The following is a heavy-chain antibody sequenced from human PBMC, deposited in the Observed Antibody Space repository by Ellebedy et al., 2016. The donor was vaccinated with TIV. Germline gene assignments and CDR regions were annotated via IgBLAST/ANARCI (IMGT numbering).Heavy chain of an antibody. Sequence: SETLSLXXAVYGGSFSGYYWSWIRQHPGKGLEWIGRIYTSGSTNYNPSLKSRVTMSVDTSKNQFSLKLSSVTAADTAVYYCARGLLAAAPNRGHGYWGQGSLGTVS. V-gene: IGHV4-59*10. D-gene: IGHD6-13*01. CDR2: IYTSGST. CDR1: GGSFSGYY. CDR3: ARGLLAAAPNRGHGY. J-gene: IGHJ4*02.